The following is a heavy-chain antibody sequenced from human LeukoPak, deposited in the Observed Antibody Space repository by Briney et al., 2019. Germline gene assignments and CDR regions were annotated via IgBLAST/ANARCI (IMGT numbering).Heavy chain of an antibody. CDR2: IIPILGIA. J-gene: IGHJ6*02. Sequence: SVKVSCKASGGTFSSYAISWVRQAPGQGLEWMGRIIPILGIANYAQKFQGRVTITADKSTSTAYMELSSLRSEDTAVYYCARDRTGTRPMDVWGQGTTVTVSS. V-gene: IGHV1-69*04. CDR1: GGTFSSYA. CDR3: ARDRTGTRPMDV. D-gene: IGHD3-10*01.